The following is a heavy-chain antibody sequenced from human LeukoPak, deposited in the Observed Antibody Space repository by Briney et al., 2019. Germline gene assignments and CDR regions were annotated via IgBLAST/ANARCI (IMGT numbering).Heavy chain of an antibody. V-gene: IGHV3-15*01. J-gene: IGHJ4*02. CDR3: TTVQQWLAQALGY. D-gene: IGHD6-19*01. CDR2: IKSNTDGGTT. Sequence: GGSLRLSCAASGFTFSNAWMSWVRQAPGKGLEWVGRIKSNTDGGTTDYAAPVKGRFTISRDDSKDTVYLQMNSLKTEDTAVYFCTTVQQWLAQALGYWGQGTLVTVSS. CDR1: GFTFSNAW.